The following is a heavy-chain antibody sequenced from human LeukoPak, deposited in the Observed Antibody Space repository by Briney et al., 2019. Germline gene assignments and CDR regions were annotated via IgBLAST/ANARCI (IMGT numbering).Heavy chain of an antibody. CDR2: IIPIFGTA. D-gene: IGHD3-9*01. Sequence: ASVKVSCKASGYTFTSYYMHWVRQAPGQGLEWMGGIIPIFGTANYAQKFQGRVTITADESTSTAYMELSSLRSEDTAVYYCARDFYDILTGYYFGYYYYGMDVWGQGTTVTVSS. J-gene: IGHJ6*02. V-gene: IGHV1-69*13. CDR1: GYTFTSYY. CDR3: ARDFYDILTGYYFGYYYYGMDV.